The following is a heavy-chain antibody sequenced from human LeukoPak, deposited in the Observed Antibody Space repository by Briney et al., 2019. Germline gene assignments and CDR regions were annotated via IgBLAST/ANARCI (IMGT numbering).Heavy chain of an antibody. CDR2: IYSGGDT. J-gene: IGHJ1*01. CDR1: GFTVSSNY. V-gene: IGHV3-53*05. Sequence: PGGSLRLSCAASGFTVSSNYMSWVRQAPGKGLEWVSVIYSGGDTYYADSVKGRFTISRDNSKNSLYLQMNSLRTEDTALYYCARDSQEFFQHWGQGTLVTVSS. CDR3: ARDSQEFFQH.